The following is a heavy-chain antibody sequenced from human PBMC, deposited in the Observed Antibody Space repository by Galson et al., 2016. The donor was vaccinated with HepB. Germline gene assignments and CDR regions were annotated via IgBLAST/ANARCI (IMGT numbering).Heavy chain of an antibody. V-gene: IGHV3-64D*06. D-gene: IGHD3-10*01. CDR3: VKDRATLVRGIGIDWFDP. Sequence: SLRLSCAASGFTFSRNAMHWVRQAPAKGLAYVSGISSNGGSTYYADSVKGRFTISRDTSKNTLYLQMSGLRTEDTAVYYCVKDRATLVRGIGIDWFDPWGQGTLVTVSS. J-gene: IGHJ5*02. CDR1: GFTFSRNA. CDR2: ISSNGGST.